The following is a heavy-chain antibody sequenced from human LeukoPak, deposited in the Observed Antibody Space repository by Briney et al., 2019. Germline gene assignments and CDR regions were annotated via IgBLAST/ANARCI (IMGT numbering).Heavy chain of an antibody. Sequence: GGSLRLSCAASGFTFSSYSVNWVRQAPGKGLEWVSSISSSSSYIYYADSVKGRFTISRDNAKNSLYLQMNSLRAEDTAVYYCAREGELLRWRYYGMDVWGQGTTVTVSS. J-gene: IGHJ6*02. V-gene: IGHV3-21*01. D-gene: IGHD1-26*01. CDR3: AREGELLRWRYYGMDV. CDR1: GFTFSSYS. CDR2: ISSSSSYI.